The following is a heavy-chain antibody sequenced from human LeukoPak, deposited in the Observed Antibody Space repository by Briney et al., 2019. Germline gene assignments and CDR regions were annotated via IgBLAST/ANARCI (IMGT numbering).Heavy chain of an antibody. CDR2: INHSGST. D-gene: IGHD6-6*01. V-gene: IGHV4-34*01. J-gene: IGHJ5*02. CDR3: ARPGSIAARPAWFDP. CDR1: GGSFSGYY. Sequence: SETLSPTCAVYGGSFSGYYWSWIRQPPGKGLEWIGEINHSGSTNYNPSLKSRVTISVDTSKNQFSLKLSSVTAADTAVYYCARPGSIAARPAWFDPWGQGTLVTVSS.